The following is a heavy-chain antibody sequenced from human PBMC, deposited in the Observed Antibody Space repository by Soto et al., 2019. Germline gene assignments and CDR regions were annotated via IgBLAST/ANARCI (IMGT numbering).Heavy chain of an antibody. V-gene: IGHV1-46*01. CDR2: INPSGGST. J-gene: IGHJ6*02. CDR1: GYTFTSYY. Sequence: ASVKVSCKASGYTFTSYYMHWVRQAPGQGLEWMGIINPSGGSTSYAQKFQGRVTMTRDTSTSTVYMELSSPRSEDTAVYYCARQYGGNSLVSYYYGMDVWGQGTTVTVSS. D-gene: IGHD2-21*02. CDR3: ARQYGGNSLVSYYYGMDV.